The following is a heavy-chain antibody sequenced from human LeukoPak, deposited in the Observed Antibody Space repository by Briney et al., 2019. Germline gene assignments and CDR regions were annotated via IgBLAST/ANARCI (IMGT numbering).Heavy chain of an antibody. CDR2: IYPADSDT. D-gene: IGHD3-10*01. V-gene: IGHV5-51*01. CDR1: GYIFTHYW. Sequence: GESLKISCQVSGYIFTHYWIGWVRQIPGNGLESMGSIYPADSDTTYSPSFQGQVTISADKPINTVYLQWSSLKASDTAMYYCARQSRDGSKTRGYYFDFWGQGTLVTVSS. J-gene: IGHJ4*02. CDR3: ARQSRDGSKTRGYYFDF.